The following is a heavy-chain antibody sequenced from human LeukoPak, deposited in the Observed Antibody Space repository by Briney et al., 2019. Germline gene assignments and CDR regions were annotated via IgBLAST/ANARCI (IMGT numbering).Heavy chain of an antibody. Sequence: TGGSLRLSCAASGFTFNRDWMNWVRQAPGKGLEWVSAISGSGGSTYYADSVKGRFTISRDNSKNTLYLQMNSLRAEDTAVYYCAKVEQRFPYFDYWGQGTLVTVSS. J-gene: IGHJ4*02. CDR1: GFTFNRDW. CDR2: ISGSGGST. D-gene: IGHD1/OR15-1a*01. V-gene: IGHV3-23*01. CDR3: AKVEQRFPYFDY.